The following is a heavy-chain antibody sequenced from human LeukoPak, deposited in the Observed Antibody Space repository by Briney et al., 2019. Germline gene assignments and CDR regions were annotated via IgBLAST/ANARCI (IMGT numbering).Heavy chain of an antibody. CDR3: ARGRNYSSGWYLDY. CDR1: GGSFSGYY. Sequence: SETLSLTCAVYGGSFSGYYWSWIRQPPGKGLEWIGEINHSGSTNYNPSLKSRVTISVDTSKNQFSLKLSSVTAADTAVYYCARGRNYSSGWYLDYWGQGTLVTVSS. CDR2: INHSGST. J-gene: IGHJ4*02. V-gene: IGHV4-34*01. D-gene: IGHD6-19*01.